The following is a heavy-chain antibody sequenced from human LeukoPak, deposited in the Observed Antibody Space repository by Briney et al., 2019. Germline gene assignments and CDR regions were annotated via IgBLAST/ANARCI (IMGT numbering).Heavy chain of an antibody. D-gene: IGHD1-26*01. CDR2: IYYSGST. V-gene: IGHV4-59*01. CDR3: ARVGSGSHQDY. Sequence: PSETLSLTCTVSGCSISSYYWSWIRQPPGQGLEWIGYIYYSGSTNYNPPLKSRVTISVDTSKNQFSLKLSSVTAADTAVYYCARVGSGSHQDYWGQGTLVTVSS. J-gene: IGHJ4*02. CDR1: GCSISSYY.